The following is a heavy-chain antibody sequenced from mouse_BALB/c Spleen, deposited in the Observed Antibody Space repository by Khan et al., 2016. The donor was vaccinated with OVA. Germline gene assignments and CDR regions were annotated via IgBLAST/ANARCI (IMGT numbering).Heavy chain of an antibody. J-gene: IGHJ4*01. CDR2: IWGDGNT. V-gene: IGHV2-3*01. CDR1: GFSLTSYG. CDR3: AKDRGYYAVDY. Sequence: VQLQGSGPCLVAPSQSLSITFPVSGFSLTSYGVSWVRQPPGKGLGWLGVIWGDGNTNFHSALRSRLSISKDNSKSQVFLKLNSLQTDDTATYYCAKDRGYYAVDYWGQGTSVTVSS.